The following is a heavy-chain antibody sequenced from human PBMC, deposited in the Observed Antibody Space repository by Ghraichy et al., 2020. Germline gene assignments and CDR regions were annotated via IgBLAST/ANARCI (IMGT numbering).Heavy chain of an antibody. D-gene: IGHD4-17*01. CDR1: GFTFSSYW. J-gene: IGHJ4*02. V-gene: IGHV3-7*03. CDR3: ARPMTTVTKGYYFDY. Sequence: GGSLRLSCAASGFTFSSYWMSWVRQAPGKGLEWVANIKQDGSEKYYVDSVKGRFTISRDNAKNSLYLQMNSLRAEDTAVYYCARPMTTVTKGYYFDYWGQGTLVTVSS. CDR2: IKQDGSEK.